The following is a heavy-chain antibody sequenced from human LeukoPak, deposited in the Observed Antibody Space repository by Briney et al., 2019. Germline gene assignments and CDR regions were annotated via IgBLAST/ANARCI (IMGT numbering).Heavy chain of an antibody. Sequence: GGSLRLSCAASGFTFSSYAMHWVRQAPGKGLEWVAVIWYDGSNKYFADSVKGRFTISRDNSKNTLYLQMNSLRAEDTAVYCCARNSIVGATMDYFDYWGQGTLVTVSS. J-gene: IGHJ4*02. D-gene: IGHD1-26*01. CDR2: IWYDGSNK. CDR3: ARNSIVGATMDYFDY. V-gene: IGHV3-33*08. CDR1: GFTFSSYA.